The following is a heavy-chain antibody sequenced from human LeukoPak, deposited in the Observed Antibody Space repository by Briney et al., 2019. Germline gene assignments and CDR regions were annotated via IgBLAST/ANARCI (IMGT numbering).Heavy chain of an antibody. V-gene: IGHV3-7*01. CDR1: GFTFSSDW. Sequence: GGSLRLSCAASGFTFSSDWMSWVRQAPGKGLEWVVNIKQDGSEKYYVDSVKGRFTISRDNAKNSLYLQMNSLRAEDAAVYYCARDGHPGYSYVYYYYYYMDVWGKGTTVTVSS. D-gene: IGHD5-18*01. CDR3: ARDGHPGYSYVYYYYYYMDV. J-gene: IGHJ6*03. CDR2: IKQDGSEK.